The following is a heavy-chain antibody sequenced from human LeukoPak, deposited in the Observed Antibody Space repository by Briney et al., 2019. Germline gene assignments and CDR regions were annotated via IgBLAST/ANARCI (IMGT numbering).Heavy chain of an antibody. D-gene: IGHD3-10*01. V-gene: IGHV3-23*01. Sequence: GGSLRLSCAASGFSFSSYAMSWVRQAPGKGLEWVSVIGGGPGNTYYTDSVKGRFTISRDNSKNTLYLHLNSLRAEDTAVYYCAKESPRTMVYFQHWGQGTLVTVSS. CDR2: IGGGPGNT. CDR3: AKESPRTMVYFQH. J-gene: IGHJ1*01. CDR1: GFSFSSYA.